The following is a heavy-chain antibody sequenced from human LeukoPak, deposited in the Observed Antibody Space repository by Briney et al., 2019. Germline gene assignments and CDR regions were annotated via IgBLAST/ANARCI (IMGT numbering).Heavy chain of an antibody. CDR3: ARRYYGSGSYYYHYFDY. CDR1: GGSISSSSYY. CDR2: IYYSGST. V-gene: IGHV4-39*01. J-gene: IGHJ4*02. Sequence: PSETLSLTCTVSGGSISSSSYYWGWIRQPPGKGLEWIGSIYYSGSTYYNPSLKSRVTISVDTPKNQFSLKLSSVTAADTAVYYCARRYYGSGSYYYHYFDYWGQGTLVTVSS. D-gene: IGHD3-10*01.